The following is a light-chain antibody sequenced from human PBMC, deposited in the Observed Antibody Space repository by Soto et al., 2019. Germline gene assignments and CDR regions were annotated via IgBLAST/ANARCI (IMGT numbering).Light chain of an antibody. V-gene: IGKV3-15*01. CDR3: QQYDDSSRT. CDR2: GAS. J-gene: IGKJ1*01. Sequence: EIVMTQSPATLSVSPGERATLSCRASQSVSSNLAWYQQKPGQAPRLLIYGASTRATGIPARFRGSGSGTDFTLSISRLEPEDFAVYYCQQYDDSSRTFGQGTKV. CDR1: QSVSSN.